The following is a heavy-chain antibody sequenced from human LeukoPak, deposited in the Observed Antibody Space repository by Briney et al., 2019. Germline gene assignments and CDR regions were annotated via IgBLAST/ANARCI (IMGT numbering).Heavy chain of an antibody. CDR3: VRAKDYRGAFDI. CDR2: INYDGSST. J-gene: IGHJ3*02. D-gene: IGHD4-11*01. CDR1: AFIFSDYW. V-gene: IGHV3-74*01. Sequence: PGGSLRLSCAASAFIFSDYWMHWVRQAPGKGLMWVSRINYDGSSTTYADSVKGRFTISRDNTKNTLSLQMNSLRAEDTAVYYCVRAKDYRGAFDIWGQGTMVIVSS.